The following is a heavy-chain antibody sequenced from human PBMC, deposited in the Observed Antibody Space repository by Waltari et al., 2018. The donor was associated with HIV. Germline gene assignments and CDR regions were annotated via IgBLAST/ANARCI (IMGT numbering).Heavy chain of an antibody. CDR3: ARGRRWLQFHGHYYFDY. V-gene: IGHV4-59*01. Sequence: QVQLQESGPGLVKPSETLSLTCNVSRDAIKHAYWNWIRQPPGKELEWIGYISYSGSTKYGPSLKSRVTMSLVSSKNQFSLKLRSVTAADTAVYFCARGRRWLQFHGHYYFDYWGQGTLVTVSS. CDR1: RDAIKHAY. CDR2: ISYSGST. J-gene: IGHJ4*02. D-gene: IGHD3-10*01.